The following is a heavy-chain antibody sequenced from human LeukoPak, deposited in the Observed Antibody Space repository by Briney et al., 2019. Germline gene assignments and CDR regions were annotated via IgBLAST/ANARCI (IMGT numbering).Heavy chain of an antibody. Sequence: PSETLYLTCAVYGGSFSGYYWSWIRQPPGKGLEWIGEINHSGSTNYNPSLKSRVTISVDTSKNQFSLKLSSVTAADTAVYYCARGQVTAKFALFDYWGQGTLVTVSS. CDR3: ARGQVTAKFALFDY. J-gene: IGHJ4*02. CDR2: INHSGST. CDR1: GGSFSGYY. D-gene: IGHD2-21*02. V-gene: IGHV4-34*01.